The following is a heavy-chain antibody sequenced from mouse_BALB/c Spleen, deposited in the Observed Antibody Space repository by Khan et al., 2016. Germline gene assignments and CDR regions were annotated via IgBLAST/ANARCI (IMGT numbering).Heavy chain of an antibody. CDR1: GYTFTSYW. Sequence: QVQLQQSGAELARPGASVKLSCKASGYTFTSYWMQWVKQRPGQGLEWIGAIYPGDGDTRYTQKFKGKATLTADKSSSTAYMKLSSLASEDSAVYYCAGGNSDYDYDYWGQGTTLTVSS. J-gene: IGHJ2*01. D-gene: IGHD2-4*01. V-gene: IGHV1-87*01. CDR3: AGGNSDYDYDY. CDR2: IYPGDGDT.